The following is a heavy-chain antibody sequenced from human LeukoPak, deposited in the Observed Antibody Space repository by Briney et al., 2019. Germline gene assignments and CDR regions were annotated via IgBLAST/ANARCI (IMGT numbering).Heavy chain of an antibody. V-gene: IGHV3-7*01. CDR1: GFTFSSYW. CDR3: ARVNGGYYYGSGSYDY. CDR2: INQDGSEK. J-gene: IGHJ4*02. Sequence: GGSLRLSCAASGFTFSSYWMSWVRQAPGKGLEWVANINQDGSEKYYVDSVKGRFTISRDNAKNSLYLQMNSLRAEDTAVYYCARVNGGYYYGSGSYDYWGQGTLVTVSS. D-gene: IGHD3-10*01.